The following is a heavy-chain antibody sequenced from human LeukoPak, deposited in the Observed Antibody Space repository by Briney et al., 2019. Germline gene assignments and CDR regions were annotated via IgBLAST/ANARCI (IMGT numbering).Heavy chain of an antibody. V-gene: IGHV3-21*01. CDR1: GFTFSSYS. CDR2: ISSSSSYI. D-gene: IGHD3-22*01. J-gene: IGHJ3*02. Sequence: GGSLRLSCAASGFTFSSYSMNWVRQAPGKGLEWVSSISSSSSYIYYADSVKGRFTISRDNAKNSLYLQMNSLRAEDTAVYYCARDYYYDSSGYYSGPDAFDIWGQGTMVTVSS. CDR3: ARDYYYDSSGYYSGPDAFDI.